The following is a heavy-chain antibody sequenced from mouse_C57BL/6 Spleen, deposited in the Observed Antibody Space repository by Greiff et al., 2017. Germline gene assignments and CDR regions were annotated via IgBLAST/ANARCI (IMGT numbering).Heavy chain of an antibody. Sequence: VQLQQSGTELVKPGASVKLSCKASGYTFTSYWMHWVKQRPGQGLEWIGNINPSNGGTNYNEKFKSKATLTVDKSSSTAYMQLSSLTSEDSAVYYCARSGMVTSRYYYAMDYWGQGTSVTVSS. D-gene: IGHD2-2*01. J-gene: IGHJ4*01. CDR2: INPSNGGT. CDR1: GYTFTSYW. V-gene: IGHV1-53*01. CDR3: ARSGMVTSRYYYAMDY.